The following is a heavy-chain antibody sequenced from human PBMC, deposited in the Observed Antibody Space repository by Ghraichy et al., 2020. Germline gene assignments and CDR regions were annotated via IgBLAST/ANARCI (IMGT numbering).Heavy chain of an antibody. J-gene: IGHJ4*02. Sequence: GESLNISCAASGFTFSSYAMSWVRQAPGKGLEWVSAISGSGGSTYYADSVKGRFTISRDNSKNTLYLQMNSLRAEDTAVYYCAKDETSFRNDYWGQGTLVTVSS. CDR2: ISGSGGST. CDR3: AKDETSFRNDY. CDR1: GFTFSSYA. V-gene: IGHV3-23*01.